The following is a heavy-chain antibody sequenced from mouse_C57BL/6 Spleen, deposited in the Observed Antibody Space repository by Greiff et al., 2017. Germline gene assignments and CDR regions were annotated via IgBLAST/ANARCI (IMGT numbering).Heavy chain of an antibody. Sequence: EVKLQESGPGLVKPSQSLSLTCSVTGYSITSGYYWNWIRQFPGNKLEWMGYISYDGSNNYNPSLKNRISITRDTSKNQFFLKLNSVTTEDTATYYCAREGVTTVYYFDYWGQGTTLTVAA. D-gene: IGHD1-1*01. CDR3: AREGVTTVYYFDY. CDR1: GYSITSGYY. CDR2: ISYDGSN. V-gene: IGHV3-6*01. J-gene: IGHJ2*01.